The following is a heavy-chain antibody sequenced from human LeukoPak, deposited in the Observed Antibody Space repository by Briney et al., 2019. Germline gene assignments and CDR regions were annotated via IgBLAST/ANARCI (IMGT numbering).Heavy chain of an antibody. CDR2: ISSSSSHI. J-gene: IGHJ4*02. D-gene: IGHD4-17*01. V-gene: IGHV3-21*04. Sequence: GGSLRLSCAASGFTFSSYSMNWVRQAPGKGLEWVSSISSSSSHIYHADSVKGRFTISRDNAKNSLYLQMNSLRVEDTTIYYCAKGHSDYGTGFDLWGRGTLVTVSS. CDR1: GFTFSSYS. CDR3: AKGHSDYGTGFDL.